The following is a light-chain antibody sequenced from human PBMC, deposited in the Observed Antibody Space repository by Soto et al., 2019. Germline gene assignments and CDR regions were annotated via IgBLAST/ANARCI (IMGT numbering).Light chain of an antibody. J-gene: IGKJ4*01. Sequence: EIGLTQSPGTLSLSPGERATLSCRASQSVSSNYLAWYQQNPGQAPRLLIYGASSRATGIPDRFSGSGSGTDFTLTISRLEPADFAVYYCQQYGTSPLTFGGGTKIQIK. V-gene: IGKV3-20*01. CDR2: GAS. CDR3: QQYGTSPLT. CDR1: QSVSSNY.